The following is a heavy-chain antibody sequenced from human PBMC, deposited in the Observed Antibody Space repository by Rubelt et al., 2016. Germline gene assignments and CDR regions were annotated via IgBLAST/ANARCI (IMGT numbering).Heavy chain of an antibody. D-gene: IGHD6-13*01. V-gene: IGHV4-59*01. CDR1: GGSISGYS. CDR2: IYYSGST. Sequence: QVQLQESGPGLVKPSETLSLTCTVSGGSISGYSWSWIRQTPGKGREWIGYIYYSGSTNYNPSLKIRVTMSVDTSKNQFAHQRTSGTAADTEVYYCAADFRGAAGTGDWGRGTLVTVSS. J-gene: IGHJ4*02. CDR3: AADFRGAAGTGD.